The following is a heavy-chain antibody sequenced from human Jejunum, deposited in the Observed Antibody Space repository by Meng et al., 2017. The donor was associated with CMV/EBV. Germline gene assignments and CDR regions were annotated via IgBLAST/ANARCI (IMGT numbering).Heavy chain of an antibody. CDR1: GFTFSGYW. CDR2: INTDGSTT. J-gene: IGHJ4*02. D-gene: IGHD4-17*01. Sequence: CAASGFTFSGYWMHWVRQAQGKGLVWVSRINTDGSTTNYADSVKSRFTISRDDAKNTLYLQMNSLRAEDTAVYYCARAGDYRFDYWGQGTLVTVSS. V-gene: IGHV3-74*01. CDR3: ARAGDYRFDY.